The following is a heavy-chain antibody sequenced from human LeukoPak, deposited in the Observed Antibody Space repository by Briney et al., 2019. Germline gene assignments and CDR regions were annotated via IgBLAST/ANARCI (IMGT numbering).Heavy chain of an antibody. V-gene: IGHV3-73*01. CDR1: GFTFSGSA. CDR3: TRHETLKDYYYYYGMDV. J-gene: IGHJ6*02. CDR2: IRSKANSYAT. Sequence: PGGSLRLSCAASGFTFSGSAMHWVRQASGKGLEWVGRIRSKANSYATAYAASVKGRFTISRDDSKNTAYLQMNSLKTEDTAVYYCTRHETLKDYYYYYGMDVWGQGTTVTVSS.